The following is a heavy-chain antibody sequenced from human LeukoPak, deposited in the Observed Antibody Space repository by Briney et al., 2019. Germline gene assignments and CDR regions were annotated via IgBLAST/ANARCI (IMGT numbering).Heavy chain of an antibody. CDR3: VRDAARLGELSLYGSYYFDY. CDR2: ISSSGSTI. D-gene: IGHD3-16*02. CDR1: GFTFSDYY. V-gene: IGHV3-11*01. J-gene: IGHJ4*02. Sequence: GGSLRLSCAASGFTFSDYYMSWIRQAPGKGLEWISYISSSGSTIYYADSVKGRFTISRDNAKNSLYLQMNSLRAEDTAVYDCVRDAARLGELSLYGSYYFDYWGQGTLVTVSS.